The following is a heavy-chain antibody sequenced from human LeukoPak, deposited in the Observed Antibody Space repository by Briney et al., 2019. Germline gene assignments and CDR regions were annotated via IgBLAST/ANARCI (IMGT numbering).Heavy chain of an antibody. CDR2: IYYSGST. CDR3: ARSDSSSSPRGWFDP. CDR1: GASISSYY. V-gene: IGHV4-39*01. Sequence: PSETLSLTCTVSGASISSYYWGWIRQPPGKGLEWIGSIYYSGSTYYNPSLKSRVTISVDTSKNQFSLKLSSVTAADTAVYYCARSDSSSSPRGWFDPWGQGTLVTVSS. J-gene: IGHJ5*02. D-gene: IGHD6-6*01.